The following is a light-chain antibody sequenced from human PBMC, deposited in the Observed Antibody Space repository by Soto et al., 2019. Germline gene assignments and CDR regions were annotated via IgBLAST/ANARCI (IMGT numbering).Light chain of an antibody. Sequence: QSALTQPASVSGSPGQSITISCTGTSSDVGDYKYVSWYQQHPGKAPKLMIYEVTNRPSGVSNRFSGSKSGDTASLTISGLQAGDEGEYFCSSYTNTGTVFGGGTKLTVL. CDR1: SSDVGDYKY. CDR2: EVT. V-gene: IGLV2-14*01. J-gene: IGLJ3*02. CDR3: SSYTNTGTV.